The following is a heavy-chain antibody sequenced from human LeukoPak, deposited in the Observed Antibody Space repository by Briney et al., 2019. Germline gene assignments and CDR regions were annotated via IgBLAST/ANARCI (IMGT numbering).Heavy chain of an antibody. J-gene: IGHJ4*02. Sequence: ASVKVSCKASGYIFTSYSMHWVRRAPGQGPEWMGVINTSGGTTNYAQKFQGRVTMTRDTSTSTVYMDLSSLRSEDTAMYYCARDLSHRYYHSTGYAFDYWGQGTLVTVSP. CDR3: ARDLSHRYYHSTGYAFDY. V-gene: IGHV1-46*01. CDR2: INTSGGTT. CDR1: GYIFTSYS. D-gene: IGHD3-22*01.